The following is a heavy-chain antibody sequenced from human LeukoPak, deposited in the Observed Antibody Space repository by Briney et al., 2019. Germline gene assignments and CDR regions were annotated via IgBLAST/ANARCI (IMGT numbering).Heavy chain of an antibody. CDR3: ARGPYDSSGYYCPLDY. D-gene: IGHD3-22*01. CDR1: GFTFDDCG. Sequence: GGSLRLSCAASGFTFDDCGMSWVRQAPGKGLEWVSGINWNGGSTGYADSVKGRFTISRDNAKNSLYLQMNSLRAEDTALYYCARGPYDSSGYYCPLDYWGQGTLVTVSS. CDR2: INWNGGST. V-gene: IGHV3-20*04. J-gene: IGHJ4*02.